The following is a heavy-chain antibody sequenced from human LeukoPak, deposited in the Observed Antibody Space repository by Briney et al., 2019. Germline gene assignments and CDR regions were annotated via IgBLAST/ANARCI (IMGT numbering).Heavy chain of an antibody. CDR1: GYKFDIYW. Sequence: GESLKTSCQASGYKFDIYWIGWVRQRPGKGLEWMGIIYPRDSETRFSPSLQGQVIISADTSLNTTSLEWTSLQASDTAIYYCARLFNWNPDYWGQGDLVTVSS. CDR2: IYPRDSET. CDR3: ARLFNWNPDY. D-gene: IGHD1-20*01. V-gene: IGHV5-51*01. J-gene: IGHJ4*02.